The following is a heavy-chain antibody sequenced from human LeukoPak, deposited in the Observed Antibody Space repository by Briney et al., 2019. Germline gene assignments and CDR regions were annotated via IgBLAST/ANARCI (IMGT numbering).Heavy chain of an antibody. CDR1: GYTLTELS. CDR3: ARDRYYYDSSGRTFDY. Sequence: GASVKVSCKVSGYTLTELSMHWVRQAPGKGLEWMGGFDPEDGETIYAQKFQGRVTMTEDTSTDTAYMELSSLRSEDTAVYYCARDRYYYDSSGRTFDYWGQGTLVTVSS. D-gene: IGHD3-22*01. J-gene: IGHJ4*02. V-gene: IGHV1-24*01. CDR2: FDPEDGET.